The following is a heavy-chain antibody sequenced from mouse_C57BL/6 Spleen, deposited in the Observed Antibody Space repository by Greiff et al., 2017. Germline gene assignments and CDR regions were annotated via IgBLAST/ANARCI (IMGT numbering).Heavy chain of an antibody. Sequence: VQLQQPGAELVRPGSSVKLSCKASGYTFTSYWMHWVKQRPIQGLEWIGNIDPSDSETHYNQKFKDKATLTVDKSSSTAYMQLSSLTSEDSAVYYCARGVYYSNYWYFDVWGTGTTVTVSS. CDR1: GYTFTSYW. J-gene: IGHJ1*03. CDR3: ARGVYYSNYWYFDV. V-gene: IGHV1-52*01. D-gene: IGHD2-5*01. CDR2: IDPSDSET.